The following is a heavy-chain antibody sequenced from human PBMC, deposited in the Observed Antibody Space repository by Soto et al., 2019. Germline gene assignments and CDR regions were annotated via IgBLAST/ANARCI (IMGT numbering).Heavy chain of an antibody. V-gene: IGHV3-73*01. CDR2: IRSKANSYAT. J-gene: IGHJ4*02. CDR3: TRGSLAGY. D-gene: IGHD2-15*01. Sequence: GGSLRLSCAASGFTFSGSAMHWVRQASGKGLEWVGRIRSKANSYATAYAASVKGRFTISRDDSKNAAYLQMNGLKTEDTAVYYCTRGSLAGYWGQGTLVTVSS. CDR1: GFTFSGSA.